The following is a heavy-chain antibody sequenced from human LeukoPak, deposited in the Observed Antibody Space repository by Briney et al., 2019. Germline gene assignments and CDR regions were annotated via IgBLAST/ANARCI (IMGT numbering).Heavy chain of an antibody. V-gene: IGHV3-11*06. D-gene: IGHD3-10*01. CDR1: GFTFTDYY. Sequence: GGSLRLSCAVSGFTFTDYYMSWIRQAPGKGLEWVSYISSSSSSFTNYADSVKGRLTISRDNAKNSLYLQMNSLRAEDTAVYYCAKGGGSGRLDYWGQGTLVTVSS. CDR3: AKGGGSGRLDY. CDR2: ISSSSSSFT. J-gene: IGHJ4*02.